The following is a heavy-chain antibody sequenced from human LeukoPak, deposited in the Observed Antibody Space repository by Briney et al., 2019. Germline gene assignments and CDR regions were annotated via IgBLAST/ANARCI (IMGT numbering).Heavy chain of an antibody. Sequence: SETLSLTCTVSGGSISSYHWSWIRQPPGKGLEWIGYIYYSGSTNYNPSLKSRVTISVDTSKNQFSLKLSSVTAADTAVYYCARVELGNSWFDPWGQGTLVTVSS. CDR2: IYYSGST. CDR1: GGSISSYH. D-gene: IGHD7-27*01. CDR3: ARVELGNSWFDP. V-gene: IGHV4-59*01. J-gene: IGHJ5*02.